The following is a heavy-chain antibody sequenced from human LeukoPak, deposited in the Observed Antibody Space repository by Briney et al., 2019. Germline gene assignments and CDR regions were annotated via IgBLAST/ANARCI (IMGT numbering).Heavy chain of an antibody. Sequence: GGSLRLSCAASGFTFDDYAMHWVRQAPGKRLEWVSLISGDGGSTYYAASVKGRFTISRDNSKNSLYLQMNSLRTEDTALYYCAKTPIAAAGTAGGYFDYWGQGTLVTVSS. CDR1: GFTFDDYA. D-gene: IGHD6-13*01. J-gene: IGHJ4*02. CDR3: AKTPIAAAGTAGGYFDY. CDR2: ISGDGGST. V-gene: IGHV3-43*02.